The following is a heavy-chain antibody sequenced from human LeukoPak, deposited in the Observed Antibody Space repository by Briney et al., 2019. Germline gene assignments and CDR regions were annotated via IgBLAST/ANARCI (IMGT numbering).Heavy chain of an antibody. V-gene: IGHV1-46*01. Sequence: ASVKVSCKASGYTFTSYYMHWVRQAPGQGLEWMGIINPSGGSTSYAQKFQGRVTMTRDTSTSTVYMELSSLRSEDTAVYYCARESEGIAAAEPDAFDIWGQGTMVTVSS. CDR1: GYTFTSYY. CDR2: INPSGGST. D-gene: IGHD6-13*01. CDR3: ARESEGIAAAEPDAFDI. J-gene: IGHJ3*02.